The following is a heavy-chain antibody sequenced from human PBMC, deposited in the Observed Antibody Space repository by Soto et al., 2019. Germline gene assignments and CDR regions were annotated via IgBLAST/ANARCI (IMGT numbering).Heavy chain of an antibody. D-gene: IGHD2-21*02. Sequence: QVQLVQSGPEVKKPGASVTLSCKASGYNFNNYGISWARQAPGQGLEWMGRISGNNGNTKYGQKFQGRVSLPTDSSTSTAYMEMSSLRSDDTADYYCVRRVVTTLDDAFDIWCPGTRVTDS. CDR3: VRRVVTTLDDAFDI. CDR1: GYNFNNYG. J-gene: IGHJ3*02. V-gene: IGHV1-18*01. CDR2: ISGNNGNT.